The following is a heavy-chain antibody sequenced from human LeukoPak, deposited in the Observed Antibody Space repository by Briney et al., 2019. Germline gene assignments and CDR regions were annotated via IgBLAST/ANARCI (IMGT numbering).Heavy chain of an antibody. D-gene: IGHD2-2*01. CDR2: IKSKTDGGTT. Sequence: TGGSLRLSCAASGFTFSNAWMSWVRQAPGKGLEWVGRIKSKTDGGTTDYAAPVKGRFAISRNDSKTTLYLQMNSLKTEDTAVYYCTTPLIVPAATPVDYWGQGTLVTVSS. V-gene: IGHV3-15*01. CDR3: TTPLIVPAATPVDY. J-gene: IGHJ4*02. CDR1: GFTFSNAW.